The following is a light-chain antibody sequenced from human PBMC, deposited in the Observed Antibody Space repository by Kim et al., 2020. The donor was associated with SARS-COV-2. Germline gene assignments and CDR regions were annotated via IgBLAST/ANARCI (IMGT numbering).Light chain of an antibody. J-gene: IGLJ2*01. CDR3: SSYTSRSTVI. V-gene: IGLV2-14*03. CDR2: DVT. CDR1: STDIGGYNY. Sequence: GKSITISCTGTSTDIGGYNYVSWYQQRPGKAPKLLICDVTDRPSGVSSRFSGSKSGNTASLTISGLQTEDEADYFCSSYTSRSTVIFGGGTQLTVL.